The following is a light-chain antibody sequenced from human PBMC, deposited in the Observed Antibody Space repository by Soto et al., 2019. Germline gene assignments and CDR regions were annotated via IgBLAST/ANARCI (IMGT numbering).Light chain of an antibody. J-gene: IGLJ1*01. CDR2: LNSDGSH. CDR1: SGHSSYA. CDR3: QTWGTGIHV. Sequence: QPVLTQSPSASASLGASVKLTCTLSSGHSSYAIAWHQQQPEKSPRYLMKLNSDGSHSKGDGIPDRFSGSSSGAERYLIISSLQSEDEADYYCQTWGTGIHVFGTGTKVTVL. V-gene: IGLV4-69*01.